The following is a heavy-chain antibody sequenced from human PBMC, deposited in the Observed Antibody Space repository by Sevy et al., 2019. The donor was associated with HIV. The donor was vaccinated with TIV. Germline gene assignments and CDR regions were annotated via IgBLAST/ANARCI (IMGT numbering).Heavy chain of an antibody. CDR2: LKSDVYGGTV. CDR3: TRWKAAQSIFDY. D-gene: IGHD6-13*01. CDR1: GFTFGDYC. V-gene: IGHV3-49*04. Sequence: QLGGPLRLSCTASGFTFGDYCMSWVRQAPGKGLEWVDFLKSDVYGGTVDHAASVRGRFVISRDDSKTIAYLQMNDLKTEDTGVYYCTRWKAAQSIFDYWDQGALVTVSS. J-gene: IGHJ4*02.